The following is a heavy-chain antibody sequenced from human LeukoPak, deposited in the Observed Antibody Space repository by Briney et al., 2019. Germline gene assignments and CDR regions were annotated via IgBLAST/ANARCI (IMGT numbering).Heavy chain of an antibody. V-gene: IGHV4-59*01. D-gene: IGHD1-26*01. Sequence: SETLSLTCTVSGGSISGYYWNWIRQPPGKGLEWIGYIYYSGNTNYNPSLKGRVTISVDTSKNQFSLRLTSVTAADTAVYYCARWNSGSYHFDYWGQGVLVTVSS. CDR1: GGSISGYY. CDR3: ARWNSGSYHFDY. J-gene: IGHJ4*02. CDR2: IYYSGNT.